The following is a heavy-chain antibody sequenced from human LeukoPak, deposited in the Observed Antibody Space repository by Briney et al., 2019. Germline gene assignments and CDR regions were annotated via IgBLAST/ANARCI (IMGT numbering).Heavy chain of an antibody. D-gene: IGHD6-19*01. CDR2: INHSGST. CDR3: ARGRRVGYLAVAGWAPDY. J-gene: IGHJ4*02. CDR1: GGSISGGNYY. V-gene: IGHV4-30-4*01. Sequence: SETLSLTCTVSGGSISGGNYYWNWIRQPPGKGLEWIGEINHSGSTNYNPSLKSRVTISVDTSKNQFSLKLSSVTAADTAVYYCARGRRVGYLAVAGWAPDYWGQGTLVTVSS.